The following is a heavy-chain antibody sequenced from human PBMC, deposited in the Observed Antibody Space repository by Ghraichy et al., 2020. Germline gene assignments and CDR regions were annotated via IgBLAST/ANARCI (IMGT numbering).Heavy chain of an antibody. Sequence: ASVKVSCKASGYTFTSYGISWVRQAPGQGLEWMGWISAYNGNTNYAQKLQGRVTMTTDTSTSTAYMELRSLRSDDTAVYYCARDLYSSPPYGMDVWGQGTTVTVSS. CDR1: GYTFTSYG. CDR2: ISAYNGNT. D-gene: IGHD6-13*01. V-gene: IGHV1-18*01. J-gene: IGHJ6*02. CDR3: ARDLYSSPPYGMDV.